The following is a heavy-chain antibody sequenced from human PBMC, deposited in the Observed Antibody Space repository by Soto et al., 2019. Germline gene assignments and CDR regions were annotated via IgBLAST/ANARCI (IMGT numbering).Heavy chain of an antibody. Sequence: VPLVPSGAEVKKPGSSVKVSCKASGGTFSSYAMSWVRQAPGKGLEWVSSISGSTTYIYYADSVKGRFTISSDNAKNPLHLQMNSLEAEDPAVYYCASPAIYCSGGTCYDHWGQGTLVTVSS. V-gene: IGHV3-21*01. CDR2: ISGSTTYI. CDR1: GGTFSSYA. J-gene: IGHJ5*02. CDR3: ASPAIYCSGGTCYDH. D-gene: IGHD2-15*01.